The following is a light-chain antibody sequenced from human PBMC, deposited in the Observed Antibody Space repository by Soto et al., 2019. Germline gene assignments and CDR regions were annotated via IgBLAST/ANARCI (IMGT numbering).Light chain of an antibody. V-gene: IGKV1-33*01. Sequence: DIQMTQSPSSLSASVGDRVTITCQASQDISNYLIWYQQKPGKAPKLLIYDASNLETGVPSRFSGSGSGTDFILTISSLQPEDTATYYCQHYDNLPRVTFGPGTKEEIK. CDR2: DAS. CDR3: QHYDNLPRVT. CDR1: QDISNY. J-gene: IGKJ3*01.